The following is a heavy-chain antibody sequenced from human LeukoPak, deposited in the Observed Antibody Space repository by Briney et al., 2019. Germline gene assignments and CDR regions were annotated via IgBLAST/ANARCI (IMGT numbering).Heavy chain of an antibody. J-gene: IGHJ4*02. V-gene: IGHV3-23*01. CDR2: ISGSGDST. Sequence: GGSLRLSCAASGFTFNTYAMNWVRQAPGKGLEWVSAISGSGDSTYYADSVKGRFTISRDNSRNTLSLQMNSLRADDTAVFYCAKELLEGRFTAMVQIDYWGQGTLVTVSS. D-gene: IGHD5-18*01. CDR3: AKELLEGRFTAMVQIDY. CDR1: GFTFNTYA.